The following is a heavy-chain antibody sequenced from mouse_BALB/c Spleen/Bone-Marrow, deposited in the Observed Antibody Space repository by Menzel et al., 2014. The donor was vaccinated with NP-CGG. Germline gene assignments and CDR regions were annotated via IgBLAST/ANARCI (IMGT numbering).Heavy chain of an antibody. Sequence: EVKLMESGGGLVRPGGSLKLSCAASGFTFSSYAMSWVRQTPEKRLEWVASISSGGSTYYPDSVKGRFTISRDNARNILYLQMSSLRSEDTAMYYCAREGGTTAHYYAMDYWGSRNLSHRLL. V-gene: IGHV5-6-5*01. J-gene: IGHJ4*01. CDR2: ISSGGST. CDR1: GFTFSSYA. CDR3: AREGGTTAHYYAMDY. D-gene: IGHD1-2*01.